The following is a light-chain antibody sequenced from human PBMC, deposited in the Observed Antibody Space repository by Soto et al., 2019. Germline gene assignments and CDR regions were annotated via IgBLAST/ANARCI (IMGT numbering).Light chain of an antibody. Sequence: QSVLTQPASVSGSPGQSITISCTGTSSDVGGYNYVSWYQQHPGKAPKLMIYEVSNRPSRVSNRFSGSKSGNTASLTISGLQAEDEADYYCSSYTRSSTSSVFGTGTKVTVL. CDR1: SSDVGGYNY. CDR2: EVS. J-gene: IGLJ1*01. V-gene: IGLV2-14*01. CDR3: SSYTRSSTSSV.